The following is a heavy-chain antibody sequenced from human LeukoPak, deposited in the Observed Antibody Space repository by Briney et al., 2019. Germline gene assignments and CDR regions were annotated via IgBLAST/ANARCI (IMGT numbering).Heavy chain of an antibody. J-gene: IGHJ4*02. CDR3: AKVGNGSGSYYADY. D-gene: IGHD3-10*01. CDR2: ISYDGSNK. V-gene: IGHV3-30*18. Sequence: GRSLRLSCAASGFTFSSYGMHWVRQAPGKGLEWVAVISYDGSNKYYADSVKGRFTISRDNSKNTLYLQTNSLRAEDTAVYYCAKVGNGSGSYYADYWGQGTLVTVSS. CDR1: GFTFSSYG.